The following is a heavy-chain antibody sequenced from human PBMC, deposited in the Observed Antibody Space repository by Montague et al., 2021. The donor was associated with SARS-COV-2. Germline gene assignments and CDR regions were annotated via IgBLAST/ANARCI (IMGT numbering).Heavy chain of an antibody. J-gene: IGHJ4*02. CDR1: GDSVAGHRVA. Sequence: CAISGDSVAGHRVAWDWIRPSPSTHLELLGSPYYKSKWYSDYAPSVRGRLTVNPDASKNEFSLELNYATPEDTAVYYCVRYSGWFYFDFWGQGTLVTV. CDR2: PYYKSKWYS. D-gene: IGHD6-19*01. CDR3: VRYSGWFYFDF. V-gene: IGHV6-1*01.